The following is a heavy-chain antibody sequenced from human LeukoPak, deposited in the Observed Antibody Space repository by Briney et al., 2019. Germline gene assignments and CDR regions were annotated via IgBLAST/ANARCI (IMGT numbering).Heavy chain of an antibody. CDR1: GFTSSDFY. CDR3: ARETIFGLSRYFDL. J-gene: IGHJ2*01. V-gene: IGHV3-11*01. CDR2: ISNSGSII. Sequence: GGSLRLSCAASGFTSSDFYMSWIRQSPGKGLEWISYISNSGSIISYADSVKGRFTISRDHAKNSLFLQMNSLRAEDTAVYYCARETIFGLSRYFDLWGRGTLVTVSS. D-gene: IGHD3-3*01.